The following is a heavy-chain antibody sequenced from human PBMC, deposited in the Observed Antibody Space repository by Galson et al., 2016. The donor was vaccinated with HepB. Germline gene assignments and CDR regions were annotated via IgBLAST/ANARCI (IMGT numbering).Heavy chain of an antibody. CDR1: GISISSGGFF. D-gene: IGHD2-15*01. CDR3: ASPTAATRGLPNASDV. Sequence: TLSLTCTVSGISISSGGFFWTWVRQHPGKGLEWIGYIYYGGITSYNPSLKSRVSISEDTSKNQFILSLNSVTAADTAVYYCASPTAATRGLPNASDVWGQGTMVTVSS. CDR2: IYYGGIT. J-gene: IGHJ3*01. V-gene: IGHV4-31*03.